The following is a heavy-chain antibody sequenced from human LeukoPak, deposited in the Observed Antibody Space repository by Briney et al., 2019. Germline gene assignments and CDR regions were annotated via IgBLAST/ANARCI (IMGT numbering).Heavy chain of an antibody. CDR1: GGSVINTNW. CDR2: VHLDGRT. V-gene: IGHV4-4*02. D-gene: IGHD3-3*01. CDR3: AREGGFYRPLDY. Sequence: SGTLSLTCGVSGGSVINTNWWTWVRQPPGKGLEWIGEVHLDGRTNYNPSLESPLTMSVDVSENQVSLKLTSVTAADTAVYYCAREGGFYRPLDYSGQGTLVTVSS. J-gene: IGHJ4*02.